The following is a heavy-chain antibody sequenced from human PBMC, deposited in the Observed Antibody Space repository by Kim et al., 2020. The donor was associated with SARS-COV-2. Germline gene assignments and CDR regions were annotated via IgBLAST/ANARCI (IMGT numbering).Heavy chain of an antibody. D-gene: IGHD5-18*01. CDR2: IWNDGSNK. CDR3: ARGYSYWHYFDY. Sequence: GKSLRLSCAASGFTFSTYGMHWVRQAPGKGLEWVAVIWNDGSNKYYADSVEGRFTISRDNSKDTLYLEMNSLRGDDTAVHFCARGYSYWHYFDYWGQGT. V-gene: IGHV3-33*01. CDR1: GFTFSTYG. J-gene: IGHJ4*02.